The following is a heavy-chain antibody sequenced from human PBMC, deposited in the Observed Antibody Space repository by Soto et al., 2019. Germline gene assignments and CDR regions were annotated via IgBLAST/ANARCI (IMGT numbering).Heavy chain of an antibody. CDR3: ARSVPQQWLAYYYGMDV. J-gene: IGHJ6*02. CDR2: IYYSGST. D-gene: IGHD6-19*01. CDR1: GGSISSGGYY. Sequence: SETLSLTCTVSGGSISSGGYYWSWIRQHPGKGLEWIGYIYYSGSTYYNPSLKSRVTISVDTSKNQFSLKLSSVTAADTAVYYCARSVPQQWLAYYYGMDVWGQGTTVTVSS. V-gene: IGHV4-31*03.